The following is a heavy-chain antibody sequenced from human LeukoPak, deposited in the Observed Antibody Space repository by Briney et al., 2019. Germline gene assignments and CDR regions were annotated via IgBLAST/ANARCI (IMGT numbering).Heavy chain of an antibody. Sequence: SETLSLTCTFSGGSIRGSSYSWGWIRQHPGKGLEWIGYIYYSGSTYYNPSLKSRVTISVDTSKNQFSLKLSSVTAADTAVYYCARDYYGSGSYGTLGYWGQGTLVTVSS. J-gene: IGHJ4*02. D-gene: IGHD3-10*01. V-gene: IGHV4-31*03. CDR3: ARDYYGSGSYGTLGY. CDR2: IYYSGST. CDR1: GGSIRGSSYS.